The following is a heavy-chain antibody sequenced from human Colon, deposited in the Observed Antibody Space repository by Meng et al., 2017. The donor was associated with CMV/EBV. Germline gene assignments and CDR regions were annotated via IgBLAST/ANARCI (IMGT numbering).Heavy chain of an antibody. D-gene: IGHD1-7*01. J-gene: IGHJ4*02. CDR2: ISVYNGIT. V-gene: IGHV1-18*01. CDR3: AREGDWNYDSYFDN. Sequence: ASVKVSCKASGYTITSYGLSWVRQAPGQGLEWMGWISVYNGITSYAQKFQDRVTTTADTSTSTAYMEVRSLRSDDTAVYYCAREGDWNYDSYFDNWGQGTLVTVSS. CDR1: GYTITSYG.